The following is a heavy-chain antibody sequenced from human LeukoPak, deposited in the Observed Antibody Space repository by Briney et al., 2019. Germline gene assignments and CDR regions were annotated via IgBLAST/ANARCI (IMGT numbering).Heavy chain of an antibody. CDR1: GFTFSDHY. J-gene: IGHJ4*02. D-gene: IGHD3-10*01. CDR3: ARGYGSVLDY. V-gene: IGHV3-72*01. CDR2: IRNKADSYTT. Sequence: PGGSLRLPCAASGFTFSDHYMDWVRQAPGRGLEWVGRIRNKADSYTTEYAASVKGRFTISRDDSKNSVYLQMNSLKTEDTALYYCARGYGSVLDYWGQGTLVTVSS.